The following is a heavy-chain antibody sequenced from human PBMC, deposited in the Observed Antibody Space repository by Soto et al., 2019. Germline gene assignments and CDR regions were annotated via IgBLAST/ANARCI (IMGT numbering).Heavy chain of an antibody. CDR2: IWYDGSNK. J-gene: IGHJ4*02. V-gene: IGHV3-33*01. CDR1: GFTFSSYG. Sequence: GGSLRLSCAASGFTFSSYGMHWARQAPGKGLEWVAVIWYDGSNKYYADSVKGRFTISRDNSKNTLYLQMNSLRAEDTAVYYCARDQCELRFYFDYWGQGTLVTVSS. D-gene: IGHD1-26*01. CDR3: ARDQCELRFYFDY.